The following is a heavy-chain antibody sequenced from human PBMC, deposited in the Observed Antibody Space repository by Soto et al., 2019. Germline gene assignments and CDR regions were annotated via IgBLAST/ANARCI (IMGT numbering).Heavy chain of an antibody. V-gene: IGHV5-51*01. CDR2: IYPGDSDT. CDR3: ARLPPFHSVPYYMDF. CDR1: GYSFTSYW. Sequence: PGESLKISCKGSGYSFTSYWIGWVRQIPGKGLEWMGIIYPGDSDTRYSPSFQGQVTISADKSISTAYLQWSSLKASDTAMYYCARLPPFHSVPYYMDFWGKGTTVTVTS. D-gene: IGHD2-2*01. J-gene: IGHJ6*03.